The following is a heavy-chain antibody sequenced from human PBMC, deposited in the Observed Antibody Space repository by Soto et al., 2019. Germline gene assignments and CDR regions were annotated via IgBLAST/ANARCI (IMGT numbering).Heavy chain of an antibody. CDR3: ARVVGSSSSYFDY. CDR1: GFTVSSNY. J-gene: IGHJ4*02. V-gene: IGHV3-53*01. D-gene: IGHD6-6*01. CDR2: IYSGGST. Sequence: GGSLRLSCAASGFTVSSNYMSWVRQAPGKGLEWVSVIYSGGSTYYADSVKGRFTISRDNSKNTLYLQMNSLRAEDTAVYYWARVVGSSSSYFDYWGQGTLVTVSS.